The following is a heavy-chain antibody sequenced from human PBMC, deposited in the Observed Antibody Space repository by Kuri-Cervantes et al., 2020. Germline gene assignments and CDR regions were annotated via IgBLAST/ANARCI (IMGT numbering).Heavy chain of an antibody. CDR2: ITSSGNTI. D-gene: IGHD2-15*01. CDR3: ARPGGYRSGGSCYVAAFDI. CDR1: GFIFSDYY. Sequence: GGSLRLSCAASGFIFSDYYMSWIRQAPGKGLEWVSYITSSGNTIYYADSVKGRFTISRDNAKKLLYLQMNSLRAEDTAVYYCARPGGYRSGGSCYVAAFDIWGQGTMVTVSS. J-gene: IGHJ3*02. V-gene: IGHV3-11*01.